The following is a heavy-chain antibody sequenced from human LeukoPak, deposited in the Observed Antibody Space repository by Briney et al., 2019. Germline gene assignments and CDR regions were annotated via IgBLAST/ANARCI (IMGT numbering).Heavy chain of an antibody. D-gene: IGHD4-17*01. Sequence: SETLSLTCTVSGDSISSSSYYWGWIRQPPGKGLEWIGSIYYGGRTYYNPSLKSRVAISVDTSKNQFSLKLSSVTAADTAVYYCAGRWGATVDFWGQGTLVTVSS. CDR3: AGRWGATVDF. CDR2: IYYGGRT. CDR1: GDSISSSSYY. V-gene: IGHV4-39*01. J-gene: IGHJ4*02.